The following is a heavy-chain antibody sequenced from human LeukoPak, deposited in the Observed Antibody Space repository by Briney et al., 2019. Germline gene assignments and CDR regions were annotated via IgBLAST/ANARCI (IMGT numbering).Heavy chain of an antibody. CDR2: IYYSGST. CDR3: ASWVGVYDFWSGYYGRRFDP. Sequence: NPSETLSLTCTVSGGSISSSSYYWGWIRQPPGKGLEWIGSIYYSGSTYYNPSPKSRVTISVDTSKNQFSLKLSSVTAADTAVYYCASWVGVYDFWSGYYGRRFDPWGQGTLVTVSS. D-gene: IGHD3-3*01. V-gene: IGHV4-39*01. J-gene: IGHJ5*02. CDR1: GGSISSSSYY.